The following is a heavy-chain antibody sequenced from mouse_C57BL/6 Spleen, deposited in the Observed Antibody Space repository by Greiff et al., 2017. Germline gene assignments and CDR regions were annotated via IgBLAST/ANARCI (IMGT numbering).Heavy chain of an antibody. Sequence: QVQLQQPGAELVMPGASVKLSCKASGYTFTSYWMHWVKQRPGQGLEWIGEIDPSDSYTNYNQKFKGKSTLTVDKSSSTAYMQLSSLTSEDSAVYFYERCRGSGCRGDYWGQGTSVTVSS. CDR2: IDPSDSYT. V-gene: IGHV1-69*01. CDR3: ERCRGSGCRGDY. CDR1: GYTFTSYW. J-gene: IGHJ4*01. D-gene: IGHD3-2*02.